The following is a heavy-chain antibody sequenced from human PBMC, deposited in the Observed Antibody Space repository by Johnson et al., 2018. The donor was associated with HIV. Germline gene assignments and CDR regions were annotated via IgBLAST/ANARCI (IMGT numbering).Heavy chain of an antibody. V-gene: IGHV3-15*01. CDR2: IRSNTDGGTS. J-gene: IGHJ3*01. CDR3: STDVTDTVTTYYNAFDV. Sequence: VQLVESGGGLVKPGGSLRVSCAASGFTFSNAWMNWVRQAPGKGLEWVARIRSNTDGGTSAYAATGKVSFTSSRDDSKNTLYLHMNSLKAEDTAVYYCSTDVTDTVTTYYNAFDVWGQGTMVTVSS. CDR1: GFTFSNAW. D-gene: IGHD4-11*01.